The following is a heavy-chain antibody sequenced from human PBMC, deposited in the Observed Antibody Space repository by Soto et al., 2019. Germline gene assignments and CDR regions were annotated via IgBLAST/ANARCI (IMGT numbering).Heavy chain of an antibody. CDR3: ARGPSRDKVDY. J-gene: IGHJ4*02. CDR2: FHYNENT. CDR1: GGSISSGPYS. Sequence: SETLSLTCTVSGGSISSGPYSWGWIRQPPGEGLEWIGTFHYNENTYYNPSLGSRVTISVDTSKNQFSLRVTSVTVADTAVYYCARGPSRDKVDYWGQGILVTVSS. V-gene: IGHV4-39*01. D-gene: IGHD3-10*01.